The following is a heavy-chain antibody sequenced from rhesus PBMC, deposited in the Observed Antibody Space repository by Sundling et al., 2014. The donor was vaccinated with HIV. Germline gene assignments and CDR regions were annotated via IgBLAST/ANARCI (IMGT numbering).Heavy chain of an antibody. CDR2: IGGSRGST. CDR1: GGSISGYK. CDR3: ARGWNNVYYGLDS. D-gene: IGHD1-20*01. V-gene: IGHV4-165*01. Sequence: QVQLQESGPGLVKPSETLSLTCAVSGGSISGYKWNWIRQSSGKGLEWIGDIGGSRGSTYYNPSLKSRVTISRDTSKNQVSLKLSNVTAADTAVYYCARGWNNVYYGLDSWGQGVVVTVSS. J-gene: IGHJ6*01.